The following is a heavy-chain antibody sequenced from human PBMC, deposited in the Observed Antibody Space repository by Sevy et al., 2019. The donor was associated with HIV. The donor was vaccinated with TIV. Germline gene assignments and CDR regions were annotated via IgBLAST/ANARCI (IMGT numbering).Heavy chain of an antibody. V-gene: IGHV3-33*01. CDR3: ARESPSDWYLDS. J-gene: IGHJ4*02. CDR2: IFFVGNVK. CDR1: GFPFNNYG. D-gene: IGHD6-19*01. Sequence: GGPLGPSFPRPGFPFNNYGWNWSPRAQGKGLGWVAAIFFVGNVKYYGASVKGRFTIFRDNSKNTQYLQMNSLRADDTAVYYCARESPSDWYLDSWGQGTLVTVSS.